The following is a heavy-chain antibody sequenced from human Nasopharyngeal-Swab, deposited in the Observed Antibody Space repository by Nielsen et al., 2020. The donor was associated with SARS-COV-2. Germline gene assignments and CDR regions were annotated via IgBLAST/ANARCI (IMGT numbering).Heavy chain of an antibody. Sequence: SLEWLALIYWDDDKRYSPSLKSRLTITKDTSKNQVVLTMTNMDPVDTATYYCARAYYYDSSGCHFDYWGQGTLVTVSS. D-gene: IGHD3-22*01. CDR3: ARAYYYDSSGCHFDY. V-gene: IGHV2-5*02. CDR2: IYWDDDK. J-gene: IGHJ4*02.